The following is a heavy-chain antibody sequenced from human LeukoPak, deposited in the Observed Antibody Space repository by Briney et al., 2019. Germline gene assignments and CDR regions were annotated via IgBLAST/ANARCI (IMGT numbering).Heavy chain of an antibody. CDR1: GYSISSGYY. Sequence: SETLSLTCTVSGYSISSGYYWGWIRQPPGKGLEWIGSIYHSGSTYYNPSLKSRVTISVDTSKNQFSLKLSSVTAADTAVYYCAKDHLEGEQWLVSPKGFDPWGQGTLVTVSS. J-gene: IGHJ5*02. CDR3: AKDHLEGEQWLVSPKGFDP. V-gene: IGHV4-38-2*02. D-gene: IGHD6-19*01. CDR2: IYHSGST.